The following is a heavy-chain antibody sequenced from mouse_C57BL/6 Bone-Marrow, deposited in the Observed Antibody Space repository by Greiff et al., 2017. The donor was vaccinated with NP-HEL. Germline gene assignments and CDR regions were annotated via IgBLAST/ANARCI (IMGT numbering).Heavy chain of an antibody. CDR3: ARNYGSSRAWFAY. Sequence: QVHVKQSGAELVRPGASVKLSCKASGYTFTDYYINWVKQRPGQGLEWIARIYPGSGNTYYNEKFKGKATLTAEKSSSTAYMQLSSLTSEDSAVYFCARNYGSSRAWFAYWGQGTLVTVSA. CDR2: IYPGSGNT. J-gene: IGHJ3*01. D-gene: IGHD1-1*01. CDR1: GYTFTDYY. V-gene: IGHV1-76*01.